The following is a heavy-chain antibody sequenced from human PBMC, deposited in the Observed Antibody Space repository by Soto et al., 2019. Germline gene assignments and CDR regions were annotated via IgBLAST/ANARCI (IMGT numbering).Heavy chain of an antibody. CDR3: TRAVLDIVVVPAAIGEGDYYYYMDV. CDR1: GGSFIGYY. CDR2: INHSGST. V-gene: IGHV4-34*01. Sequence: PLEILSLTCAVYGGSFIGYYWSWIRQPPGKGLEWIGEINHSGSTNYNPSLKSRVTISVDTSKNQFSLKLSSVTAADTAVYYCTRAVLDIVVVPAAIGEGDYYYYMDVWGKGTTVTVSS. D-gene: IGHD2-2*03. J-gene: IGHJ6*03.